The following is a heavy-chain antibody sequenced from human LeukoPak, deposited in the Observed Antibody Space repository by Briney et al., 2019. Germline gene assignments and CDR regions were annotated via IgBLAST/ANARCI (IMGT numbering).Heavy chain of an antibody. CDR3: ARWGGRLYAIDY. J-gene: IGHJ4*02. D-gene: IGHD2-2*02. Sequence: SETLSLTCTVSGGSISSSSYYWGWLRQPPGKGLEWIGSIYYSGSTYYNPSLKSLITIALDTSKNQFALKLSSVTAADTAVYYCARWGGRLYAIDYWGQGTLVTVSS. CDR1: GGSISSSSYY. CDR2: IYYSGST. V-gene: IGHV4-39*01.